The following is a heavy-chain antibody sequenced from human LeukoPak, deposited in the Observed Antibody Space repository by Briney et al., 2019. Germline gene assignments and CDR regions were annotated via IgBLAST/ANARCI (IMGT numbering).Heavy chain of an antibody. CDR3: ANSPYILTDYYYYMDV. CDR2: LFGSGKT. CDR1: GFTLTTHA. D-gene: IGHD4-11*01. Sequence: GGSLRLSCAGAGFTLTTHAVTWVRQAPGKGLEWVATLFGSGKTFYADSVKGRFTISRDSSLNTVYLQMYSLRDDDTAVYYCANSPYILTDYYYYMDVWGKGTTVTVSS. J-gene: IGHJ6*03. V-gene: IGHV3-23*01.